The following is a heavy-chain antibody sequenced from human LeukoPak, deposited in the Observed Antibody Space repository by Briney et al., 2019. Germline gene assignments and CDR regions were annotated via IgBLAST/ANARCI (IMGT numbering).Heavy chain of an antibody. CDR3: ATKPRIYGEYIC. CDR2: ISSSGTTI. V-gene: IGHV3-48*03. J-gene: IGHJ4*02. D-gene: IGHD4-17*01. CDR1: GLTFSSHE. Sequence: GGSLRLSCVASGLTFSSHEMDWVRQAPGKGLEWVSYISSSGTTIYHADSVKGRFTISRDNAKKSVFLQMNSLRVEDTAIYYCATKPRIYGEYICWGQGTLVTVSS.